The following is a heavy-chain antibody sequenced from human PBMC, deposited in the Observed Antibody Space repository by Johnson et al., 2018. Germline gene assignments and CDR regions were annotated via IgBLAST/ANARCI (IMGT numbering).Heavy chain of an antibody. CDR3: ARGYWGGDRYTEYYYGMDG. CDR2: ISWNSGGI. J-gene: IGHJ6*01. V-gene: IGHV3-9*01. CDR1: GFTFDEYA. D-gene: IGHD2-21*02. Sequence: EVQLLESGGALVQPGRSLRLSCAASGFTFDEYAMHWVRQAPGKGLEWVSGISWNSGGIGYADSVEGRFTISRDNAKNSLYLPMNSLRTEDTALYYCARGYWGGDRYTEYYYGMDGGGQGTTVTVSS.